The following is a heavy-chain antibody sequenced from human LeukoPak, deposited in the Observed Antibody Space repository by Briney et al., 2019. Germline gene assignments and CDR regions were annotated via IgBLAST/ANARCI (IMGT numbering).Heavy chain of an antibody. CDR2: SRGRGHSFTT. CDR3: ARGSGDYRDTNYYGMDV. CDR1: GFIFSDYY. Sequence: GGSLRLSCASSGFIFSDYYMDWVRQAPGKGLEWVGRSRGRGHSFTTECAASVKGRFTISRDNSQSALFLQMNSLQTEDTAVYYCARGSGDYRDTNYYGMDVWGLGTTVSVSS. J-gene: IGHJ6*02. V-gene: IGHV3-72*01. D-gene: IGHD3-3*01.